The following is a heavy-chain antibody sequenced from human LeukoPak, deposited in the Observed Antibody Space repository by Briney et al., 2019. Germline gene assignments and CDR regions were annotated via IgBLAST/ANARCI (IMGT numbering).Heavy chain of an antibody. Sequence: SETLSLTCAVYGGSFSGYYWSWIRQPPGKGLEWIGEINHGGSTNYNPSLKSRVTISVDTSKNQFSLKLSSVAAADTAVYYCARGPVPAAIDYWGQGTLVTVSS. CDR3: ARGPVPAAIDY. J-gene: IGHJ4*02. V-gene: IGHV4-34*01. CDR1: GGSFSGYY. D-gene: IGHD2-2*01. CDR2: INHGGST.